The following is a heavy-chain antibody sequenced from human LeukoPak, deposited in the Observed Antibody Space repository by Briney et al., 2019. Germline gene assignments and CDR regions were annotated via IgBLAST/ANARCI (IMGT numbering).Heavy chain of an antibody. Sequence: ASVKVSCKASGYTFTGYYIHWVRQAPGQGLEWMGWISPNSGGTNYAQKFQGRVTMTRDTSISTAYMELSRLRSDDTAVYYCIRVGGTWIPDYWGQGTLVTVSS. V-gene: IGHV1-2*02. CDR1: GYTFTGYY. D-gene: IGHD5-18*01. CDR2: ISPNSGGT. J-gene: IGHJ4*02. CDR3: IRVGGTWIPDY.